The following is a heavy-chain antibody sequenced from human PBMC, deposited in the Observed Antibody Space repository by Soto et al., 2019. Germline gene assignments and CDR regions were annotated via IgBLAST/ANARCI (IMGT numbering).Heavy chain of an antibody. Sequence: PWWSLRLSCSASVFTVSSNYMSWFRQAPGKGLEWVSVIYSGGSTYYADSVKGRFTISRDNSKNTLYLQMNSLRAEDTAVYYCARESAYSSSSYWGQGTLVTVSS. CDR2: IYSGGST. D-gene: IGHD6-6*01. V-gene: IGHV3-53*01. CDR3: ARESAYSSSSY. J-gene: IGHJ4*02. CDR1: VFTVSSNY.